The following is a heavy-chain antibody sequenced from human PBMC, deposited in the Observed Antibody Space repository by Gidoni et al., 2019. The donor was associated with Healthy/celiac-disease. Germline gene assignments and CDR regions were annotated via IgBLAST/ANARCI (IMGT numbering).Heavy chain of an antibody. J-gene: IGHJ4*02. CDR2: IYTSGST. D-gene: IGHD4-4*01. CDR3: ARSTVTRDFDY. V-gene: IGHV4-61*02. CDR1: GGSISSGYYY. Sequence: QVQLQESGPGLVKPSQTLSLPCTVSGGSISSGYYYWSWIRQPAGKGLEWIGRIYTSGSTNYNPSLKSRVTISVDTSKNQFSLKLNSVTAADTAMYYCARSTVTRDFDYWGQGTLVTVSS.